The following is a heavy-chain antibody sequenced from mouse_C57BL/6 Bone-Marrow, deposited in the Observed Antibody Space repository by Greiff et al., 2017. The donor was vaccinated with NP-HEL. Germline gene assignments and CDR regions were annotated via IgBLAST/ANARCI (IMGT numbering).Heavy chain of an antibody. CDR1: EYEFPSHD. D-gene: IGHD2-4*01. J-gene: IGHJ3*01. CDR3: ARPLDYDYDEAY. CDR2: INSDGGST. Sequence: DVMLVESGGGLVQPGESLKLSCESNEYEFPSHDMSWVRKTPEKRLELVAAINSDGGSTYYPDTMERRFIISRDNTKKTLYLQMSSLRSEDTALYYCARPLDYDYDEAYWGQGTLVTVSA. V-gene: IGHV5-2*01.